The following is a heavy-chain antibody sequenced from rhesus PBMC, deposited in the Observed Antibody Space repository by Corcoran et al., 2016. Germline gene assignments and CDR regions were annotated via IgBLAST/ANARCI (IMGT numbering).Heavy chain of an antibody. J-gene: IGHJ4*01. D-gene: IGHD3-16*01. Sequence: EVQLVESGGGLVQPGGSLRLSCAASGFTFSDNYMDWVRQAPGKGLEWVSCISSGSGSTTLYPDSVKGRFTISRDNAKNTVYLQMNSLRAEDTAVYYCASNSGSYYYGYWGQGVLVTVSS. CDR2: ISSGSGSTT. CDR3: ASNSGSYYYGY. V-gene: IGHV3-110*02. CDR1: GFTFSDNY.